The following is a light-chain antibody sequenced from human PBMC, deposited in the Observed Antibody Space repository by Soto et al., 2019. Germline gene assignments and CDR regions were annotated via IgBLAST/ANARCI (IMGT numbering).Light chain of an antibody. CDR1: QSISSW. CDR3: QQYDSFSVT. CDR2: DAS. J-gene: IGKJ1*01. Sequence: DIQMTQSPSTLSTSVGDRVTMTCRASQSISSWLAWYQQKPGKAPKLLIYDASSLESGVPSRFSGSGSGTEFTLTISSLQPDDFATYYCQQYDSFSVTFGQGTKVDI. V-gene: IGKV1-5*01.